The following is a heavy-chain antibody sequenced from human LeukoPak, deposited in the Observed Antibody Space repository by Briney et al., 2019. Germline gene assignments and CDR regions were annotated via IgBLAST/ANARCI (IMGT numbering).Heavy chain of an antibody. V-gene: IGHV1-2*02. CDR3: ARAYCGGDWPMGGY. Sequence: ASVKVSCKASGYTFTGFYMHWVRQAPGQGLEWMGWMNPNSGGTNYIQKFQGRVTMTRDTSISTVYMELNGLRFDDTAIYYCARAYCGGDWPMGGYWGQGTLLTVSS. J-gene: IGHJ4*02. CDR1: GYTFTGFY. CDR2: MNPNSGGT. D-gene: IGHD2-21*01.